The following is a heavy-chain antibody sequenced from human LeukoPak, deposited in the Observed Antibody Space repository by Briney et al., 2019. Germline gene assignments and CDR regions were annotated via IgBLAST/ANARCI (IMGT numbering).Heavy chain of an antibody. Sequence: GESLKIPCKTSGYSFTTYWIGWGRQMPGTGLEWVGAIYPDDSDTRYSPSFQGQVVISADRSIRTAYLQWNTLKTSDTAMYYCVRQRGASGTINHFDPWGQGTLVTVSS. V-gene: IGHV5-51*01. CDR1: GYSFTTYW. D-gene: IGHD3-10*01. CDR3: VRQRGASGTINHFDP. CDR2: IYPDDSDT. J-gene: IGHJ5*02.